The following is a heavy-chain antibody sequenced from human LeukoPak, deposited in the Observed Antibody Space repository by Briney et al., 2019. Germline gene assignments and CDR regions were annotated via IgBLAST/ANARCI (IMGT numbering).Heavy chain of an antibody. D-gene: IGHD5-18*01. CDR2: INAGNGNT. CDR3: ARTPSMVIEDYFDY. V-gene: IGHV1-3*01. CDR1: GYTFTTYA. J-gene: IGHJ4*02. Sequence: ASVKVSCKASGYTFTTYAMHWVRQAPGQSLEWMGWINAGNGNTKYSQKFQGRVTISRDTSASTAYMELSSLRSEDTAVYYCARTPSMVIEDYFDYWGQGTLVTVSS.